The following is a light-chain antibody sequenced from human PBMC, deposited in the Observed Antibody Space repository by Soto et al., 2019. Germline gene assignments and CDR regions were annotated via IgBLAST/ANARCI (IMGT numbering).Light chain of an antibody. V-gene: IGLV2-8*01. Sequence: QSVLTQPPSASGSPGQSVTISCTATISDVGGYNYVAWYQQHPGNAPKLMIYEVNKRPSWVPDRFSGSKSGSTSSLTVSGLQAEGEADYYCSSYAGSSTYVFGTGTKVTVL. CDR2: EVN. CDR3: SSYAGSSTYV. CDR1: ISDVGGYNY. J-gene: IGLJ1*01.